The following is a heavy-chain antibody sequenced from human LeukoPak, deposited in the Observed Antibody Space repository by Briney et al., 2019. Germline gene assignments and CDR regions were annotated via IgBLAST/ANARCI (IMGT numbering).Heavy chain of an antibody. D-gene: IGHD1-26*01. CDR2: VFYNGNT. J-gene: IGHJ1*01. CDR3: ARHSDGGTYPLEH. V-gene: IGHV4-59*08. CDR1: GGSISKYY. Sequence: PSETLSLTCTVSGGSISKYYWSWFRQPPGKGLEWFGYVFYNGNTNYNPSLKSRLTISVDTSNNQFSLKLSSVTAADTAVYYCARHSDGGTYPLEHWGQGTLVPVSS.